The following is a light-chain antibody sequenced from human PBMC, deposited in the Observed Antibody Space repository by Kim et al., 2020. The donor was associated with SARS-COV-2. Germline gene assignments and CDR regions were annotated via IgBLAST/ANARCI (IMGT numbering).Light chain of an antibody. J-gene: IGLJ3*02. CDR1: NIGSNS. V-gene: IGLV3-21*04. Sequence: SYELTQPPSVSVAPGKTARITCGGNNIGSNSVHWYQQKPGQAPVLVIYYDSDRPSGIPERFSGSNSGNTATLTISRVEAGDEADYYCQVWDSSSDQRVFGGGTQLTVL. CDR3: QVWDSSSDQRV. CDR2: YDS.